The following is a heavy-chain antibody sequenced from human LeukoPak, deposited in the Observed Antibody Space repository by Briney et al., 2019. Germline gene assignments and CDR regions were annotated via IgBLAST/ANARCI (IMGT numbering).Heavy chain of an antibody. Sequence: ASVKVSCKASGYNFITYPLIWVRQAPGQGLEWMGRISPYNDNTDLAQNLQGRVTMTTDTSTSTAYMELRGPTSDDTAVFFCARVATIWGSHRYFDYWGQGTLVTVSS. J-gene: IGHJ4*02. V-gene: IGHV1-18*01. D-gene: IGHD3-16*02. CDR1: GYNFITYP. CDR3: ARVATIWGSHRYFDY. CDR2: ISPYNDNT.